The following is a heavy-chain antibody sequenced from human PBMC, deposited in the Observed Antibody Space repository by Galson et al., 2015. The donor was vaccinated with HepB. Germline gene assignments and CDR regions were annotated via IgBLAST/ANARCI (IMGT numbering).Heavy chain of an antibody. CDR1: GFTFSSYA. V-gene: IGHV3-23*01. CDR3: AKVGRRSKNGSGWYTFVFDY. Sequence: SLRLSCAASGFTFSSYAMSWVRQAPGKGLEWVSAISGSGGSTYYADSVKGRFTISRDNSKNTLYLQMNSLRAEDTAVYYCAKVGRRSKNGSGWYTFVFDYWGQGTLVTVSS. CDR2: ISGSGGST. D-gene: IGHD6-19*01. J-gene: IGHJ4*02.